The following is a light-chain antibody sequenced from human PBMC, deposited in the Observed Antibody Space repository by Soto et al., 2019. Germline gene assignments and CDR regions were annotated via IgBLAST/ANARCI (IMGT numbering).Light chain of an antibody. CDR2: GNT. CDR1: SSNLGSGYD. CDR3: QSYDNSRGV. Sequence: QSVLTQPPSVSGAPGQRVIISCTGSSSNLGSGYDVYWYQHLPGTAPKLLIYGNTNRPSGVPDRFSGSKSGTSASLAITGLQAEDEAHYYCQSYDNSRGVFGGGTKVTVL. V-gene: IGLV1-40*01. J-gene: IGLJ2*01.